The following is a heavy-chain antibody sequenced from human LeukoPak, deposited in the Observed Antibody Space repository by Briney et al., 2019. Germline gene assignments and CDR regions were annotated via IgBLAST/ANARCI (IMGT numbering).Heavy chain of an antibody. Sequence: SETLSLTYNVSGVSISSSSYYWGWIRQPPGKGLEWIGSIYSSGSTYYNSSLKSRVTISVDSSKKQFSLKLSSVTAADTAVYYCAITVFEVVLSSRFEYWGQGTLVTVSS. J-gene: IGHJ4*02. D-gene: IGHD3-3*01. CDR2: IYSSGST. CDR1: GVSISSSSYY. V-gene: IGHV4-39*07. CDR3: AITVFEVVLSSRFEY.